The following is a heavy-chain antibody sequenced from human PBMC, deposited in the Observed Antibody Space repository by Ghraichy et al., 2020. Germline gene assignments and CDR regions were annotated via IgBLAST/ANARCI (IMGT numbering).Heavy chain of an antibody. CDR2: IYSSGST. CDR1: GVSISSYS. J-gene: IGHJ3*01. V-gene: IGHV4-59*01. Sequence: SETPSLTCTVSGVSISSYSWSWIRQPPGKGLEWIGYIYSSGSTNYNPSLKSRLTISVDTSKNQFSLKLTSVTAADTAMYYCASVISGNDAFDFWGQGTMVTVSS. D-gene: IGHD2-15*01. CDR3: ASVISGNDAFDF.